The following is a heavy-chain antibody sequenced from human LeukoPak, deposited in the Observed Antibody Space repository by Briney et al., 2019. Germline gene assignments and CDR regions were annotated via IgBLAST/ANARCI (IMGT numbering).Heavy chain of an antibody. D-gene: IGHD3-22*01. J-gene: IGHJ4*02. CDR3: ARDLENYYDSSGPVFDY. Sequence: SVKVSCKASGYTFTSYGISWVRQAPGQGLEWMGRIIPIFDTANYAQKFQGRVTITTDESTSTAYMELSSLRSEDTAVYYCARDLENYYDSSGPVFDYWGQGTLVTVSS. CDR2: IIPIFDTA. CDR1: GYTFTSYG. V-gene: IGHV1-69*05.